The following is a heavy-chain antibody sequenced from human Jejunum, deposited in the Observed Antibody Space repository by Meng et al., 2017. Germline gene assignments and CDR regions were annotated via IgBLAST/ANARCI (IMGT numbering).Heavy chain of an antibody. V-gene: IGHV4-4*02. D-gene: IGHD3-22*01. CDR3: ARVQGDFYDNDAYYSYFAY. CDR2: IYHSGTT. Sequence: QVQLEESGPGLVKPSGPLSLTCTVSGGSISNWWSWVRQPPGKGLEWIGDIYHSGTTNYNPSLQSRVTISVDKSENQFSLKLRSVTAADTAVYYCARVQGDFYDNDAYYSYFAYWGPGALVTVSS. J-gene: IGHJ4*02. CDR1: GGSISNW.